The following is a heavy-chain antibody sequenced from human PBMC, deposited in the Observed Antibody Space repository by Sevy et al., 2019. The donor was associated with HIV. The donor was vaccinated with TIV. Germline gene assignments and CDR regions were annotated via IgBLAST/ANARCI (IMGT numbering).Heavy chain of an antibody. CDR1: GYSISSGYY. D-gene: IGHD2-15*01. Sequence: SETLSLTCTVSGYSISSGYYWGWIRQPPGKGLEWIGSIYHSGITYYNPSLKSRVTISVDTSKNQFSLKLSSVTAADTAVYYCAGPPVVVRSLYFDYWGQGTLVTVSS. J-gene: IGHJ4*02. CDR2: IYHSGIT. CDR3: AGPPVVVRSLYFDY. V-gene: IGHV4-38-2*02.